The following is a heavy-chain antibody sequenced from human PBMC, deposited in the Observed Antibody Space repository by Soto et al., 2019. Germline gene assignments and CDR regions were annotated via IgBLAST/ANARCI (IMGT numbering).Heavy chain of an antibody. V-gene: IGHV4-39*01. CDR3: ARRGSSSWYGY. D-gene: IGHD6-13*01. CDR2: IYYSGST. Sequence: QLQLQESGPGLVKPSETLSLTCTVSGGSISSSSYYWGWIRQPPGKGLEWNGSIYYSGSTYYNPSRKSRVTISVDTSKNQFSLKLSSVTAADTAVYYCARRGSSSWYGYWGQGTLVTVSS. J-gene: IGHJ4*02. CDR1: GGSISSSSYY.